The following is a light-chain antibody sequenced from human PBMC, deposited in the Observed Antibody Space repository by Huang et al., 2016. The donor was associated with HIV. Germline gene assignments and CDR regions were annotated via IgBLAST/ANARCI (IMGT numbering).Light chain of an antibody. CDR1: QDISNS. J-gene: IGKJ1*01. CDR3: QQYYSTPTWT. V-gene: IGKV1-NL1*01. Sequence: DIQMTQSPFSLSASVGDRVTITCRASQDISNSLAWYQQKPGKAPKLLRYAASRLESGVHSRFGCSGSGTDYTLTIRSLQPEDFATYYCQQYYSTPTWTFGQGTKVEIK. CDR2: AAS.